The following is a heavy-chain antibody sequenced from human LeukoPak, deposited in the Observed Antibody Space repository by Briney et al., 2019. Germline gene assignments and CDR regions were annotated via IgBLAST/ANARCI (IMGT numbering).Heavy chain of an antibody. V-gene: IGHV4-38-2*01. CDR3: ARHLHYYVSSGYYYGNWFDP. J-gene: IGHJ5*02. D-gene: IGHD3-22*01. CDR2: IYHSGST. Sequence: SETLSLTCAVSGYSISSGYYWGWIRQPPGKGLEWIGSIYHSGSTYYNPSLKSRVTISVDTSKNQFSLKLSSVTAADTAEYYCARHLHYYVSSGYYYGNWFDPWGQGTLVTVSS. CDR1: GYSISSGYY.